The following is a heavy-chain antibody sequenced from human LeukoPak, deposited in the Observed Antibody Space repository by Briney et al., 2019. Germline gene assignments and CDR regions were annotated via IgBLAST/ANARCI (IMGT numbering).Heavy chain of an antibody. J-gene: IGHJ4*02. V-gene: IGHV3-30-3*01. CDR3: ARDSYYYDSSGYWDY. CDR2: ISYDGSNK. Sequence: GGSLRLSCAASGFTFSSYAMHWVRQAPGKGLEWVAVISYDGSNKYYADSVKGRFTISRGNSKNTLYLQMNSLRAEDTAVYYCARDSYYYDSSGYWDYWGQGTLVTVSS. D-gene: IGHD3-22*01. CDR1: GFTFSSYA.